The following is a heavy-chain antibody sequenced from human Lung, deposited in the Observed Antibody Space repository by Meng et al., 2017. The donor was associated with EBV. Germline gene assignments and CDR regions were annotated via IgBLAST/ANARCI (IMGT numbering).Heavy chain of an antibody. CDR2: FVNYVDT. CDR1: GYTFGSYG. V-gene: IGHV1-18*01. D-gene: IGHD2-15*01. J-gene: IGHJ4*02. Sequence: AKLVQCRGEGKKPGASVRVSCKASGYTFGSYGICWVRQAPGQGLEWMGWFVNYVDTYPAPKFQGRVTMTTDTHTNTAFMELRSLTSDDTAVYYCASGTPGRSYCDYWGQGTLVTVSS. CDR3: ASGTPGRSYCDY.